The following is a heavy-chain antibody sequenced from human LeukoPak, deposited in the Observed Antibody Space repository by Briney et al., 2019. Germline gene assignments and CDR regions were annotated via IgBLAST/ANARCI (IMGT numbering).Heavy chain of an antibody. D-gene: IGHD3-10*01. Sequence: GGSLRLSCAASGFTFSSYGMHWVRQAPGKGLEWVAVIPYDGSNKYYADSVKGRFTISRDNSKNTLYLQMNSLRAEDTAVYYCAKGHMVRGVIYYYYYGMDVWGQGTTVTVSS. CDR2: IPYDGSNK. CDR3: AKGHMVRGVIYYYYYGMDV. J-gene: IGHJ6*02. CDR1: GFTFSSYG. V-gene: IGHV3-30*18.